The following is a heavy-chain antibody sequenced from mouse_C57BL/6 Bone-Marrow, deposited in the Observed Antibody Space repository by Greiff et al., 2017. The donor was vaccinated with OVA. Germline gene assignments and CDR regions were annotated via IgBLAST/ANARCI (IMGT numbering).Heavy chain of an antibody. CDR3: ALYYYGSSDDAY. V-gene: IGHV1-55*01. CDR1: GYTFTSYW. J-gene: IGHJ3*01. D-gene: IGHD1-1*01. Sequence: QVQLQQPGAELVKPGASVKMSCKASGYTFTSYWITWVKQRPGQGLEWIGDIYPGSGSTNYNEKFKSKATLTVDTSSSTAYMQLSSLTSEDSAVYYCALYYYGSSDDAYWGQGTLVTVSA. CDR2: IYPGSGST.